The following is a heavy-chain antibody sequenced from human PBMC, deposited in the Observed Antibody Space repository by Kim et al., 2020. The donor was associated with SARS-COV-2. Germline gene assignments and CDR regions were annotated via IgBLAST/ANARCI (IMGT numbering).Heavy chain of an antibody. CDR1: GGSISSGGYY. CDR2: IYYSGST. Sequence: SETLSLTCTVSGGSISSGGYYWSWIRQHPGKGLEWIGYIYYSGSTYYNPSLKSRVTISVDTSKNQFSLKLSSVTAADTAVYYCARVFLEYSSHNFDYWGQGTLVTVSS. J-gene: IGHJ4*02. V-gene: IGHV4-31*03. D-gene: IGHD6-6*01. CDR3: ARVFLEYSSHNFDY.